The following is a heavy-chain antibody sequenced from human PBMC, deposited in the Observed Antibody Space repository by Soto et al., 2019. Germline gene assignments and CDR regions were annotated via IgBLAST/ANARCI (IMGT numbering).Heavy chain of an antibody. CDR2: ISSSSSYI. V-gene: IGHV3-21*01. D-gene: IGHD3-10*01. CDR3: ARRQRGDLAGAFDI. Sequence: GGSLSLSCAASGFTFSSDSRNCVRQAPGKGLEWVSSISSSSSYIYYADSVKGRFTISRDNAKNSLYLQMNSLRAEDTAVYYCARRQRGDLAGAFDIWGQGTMVTVS. CDR1: GFTFSSDS. J-gene: IGHJ3*02.